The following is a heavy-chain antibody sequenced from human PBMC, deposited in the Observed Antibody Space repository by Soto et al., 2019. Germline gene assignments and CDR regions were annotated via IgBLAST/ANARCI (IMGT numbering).Heavy chain of an antibody. Sequence: GGSLRLSCVGSGFGFDSYAMSWVRQAPGKGLEWVSGIGSSGGAIVYADSVRGRFTISRDNSRNALYLHMNSLRAGDTTVYYCAKALWFGESSHYFDYWGQGTLVTVSS. CDR2: IGSSGGAI. V-gene: IGHV3-23*01. CDR1: GFGFDSYA. D-gene: IGHD3-10*01. J-gene: IGHJ4*02. CDR3: AKALWFGESSHYFDY.